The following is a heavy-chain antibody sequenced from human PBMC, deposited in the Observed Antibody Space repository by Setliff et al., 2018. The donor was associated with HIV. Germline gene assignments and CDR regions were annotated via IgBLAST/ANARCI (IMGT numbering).Heavy chain of an antibody. D-gene: IGHD3-22*01. V-gene: IGHV1-46*01. Sequence: ASVKVSCKSSGYIFTTHYIHWVQQAPGQGIEWMGMSNPSSRTTIYAQKFRGRMTLTKDESTTTVYMELSSLRSDDTAVYYCARGGRVDESRGYYYPLMYWGQGTLVTVSS. J-gene: IGHJ4*02. CDR3: ARGGRVDESRGYYYPLMY. CDR1: GYIFTTHY. CDR2: SNPSSRTT.